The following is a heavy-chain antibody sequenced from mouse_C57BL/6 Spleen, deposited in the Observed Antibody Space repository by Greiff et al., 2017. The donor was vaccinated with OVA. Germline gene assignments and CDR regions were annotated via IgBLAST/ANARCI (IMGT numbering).Heavy chain of an antibody. J-gene: IGHJ3*01. V-gene: IGHV1-9*01. Sequence: VQLQQSGAELMKPGASVKLSCKATGYTFTGYWIEWVKQRPGHGLEWIGEILPGSGSTNYNEKFKGKATFTADTSSNTAYMQLSSLTTEDSAIYYCARRSFSLYYGSREGFAYWGQGTLVTVSA. CDR2: ILPGSGST. CDR1: GYTFTGYW. CDR3: ARRSFSLYYGSREGFAY. D-gene: IGHD1-1*01.